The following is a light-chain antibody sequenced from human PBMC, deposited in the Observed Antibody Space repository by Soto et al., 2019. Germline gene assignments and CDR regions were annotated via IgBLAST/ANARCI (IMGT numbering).Light chain of an antibody. V-gene: IGKV3-15*01. CDR1: PSVNIN. Sequence: EVVLTQSPATLSVSPGEGATLSCRASPSVNINLAWYQQKPGQAPRLLIYGASTRATGVPARFSGSGSGTEFTLTISTLQSEDFAVYYCQQYNNWPITFGQGTRLEIK. CDR2: GAS. CDR3: QQYNNWPIT. J-gene: IGKJ5*01.